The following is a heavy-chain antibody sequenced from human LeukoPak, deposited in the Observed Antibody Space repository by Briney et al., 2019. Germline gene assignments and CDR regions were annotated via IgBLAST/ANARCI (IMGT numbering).Heavy chain of an antibody. CDR1: GYTFTSYG. CDR2: ISAYNGNT. D-gene: IGHD3-3*01. J-gene: IGHJ4*02. Sequence: VASVKVSCKASGYTFTSYGISWVRQAPGQGLEWMGWISAYNGNTNYAQKLQGRVTMTTDTYTSTAYMELRSLRSDDTAVYYCARVTAFWSGYYSDYWGQGTLVTVSS. CDR3: ARVTAFWSGYYSDY. V-gene: IGHV1-18*01.